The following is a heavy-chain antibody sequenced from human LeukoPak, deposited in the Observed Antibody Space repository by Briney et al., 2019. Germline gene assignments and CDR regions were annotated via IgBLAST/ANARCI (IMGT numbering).Heavy chain of an antibody. CDR1: GFTVSSNY. V-gene: IGHV3-53*01. CDR3: AKDTRGLRFLEWSLDAFDI. CDR2: IHSGGST. Sequence: GGSLRLSCAASGFTVSSNYMSWVRQAPGKGLEWVSVIHSGGSTYYVDSVKGRFTISRDNSKNTLYLQMNSLRAEDTAVYYCAKDTRGLRFLEWSLDAFDIWGQGTMVTVSS. D-gene: IGHD3-3*01. J-gene: IGHJ3*02.